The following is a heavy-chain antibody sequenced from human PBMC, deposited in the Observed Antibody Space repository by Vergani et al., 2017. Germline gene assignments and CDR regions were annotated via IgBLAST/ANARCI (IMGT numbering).Heavy chain of an antibody. CDR2: IYYIGST. CDR3: ARGRGYSYGFYYYYDMDV. D-gene: IGHD5-18*01. Sequence: QVQLQESGPGLVKPSETLSLTCTVSGGSIRSHYWSWIRQPPGKGLEWIGYIYYIGSTNYNPSLKSRVTISVDTSKNQFSLKLSSLTAADTAVYYCARGRGYSYGFYYYYDMDVWGKGTTVTVSS. CDR1: GGSIRSHY. J-gene: IGHJ6*03. V-gene: IGHV4-59*11.